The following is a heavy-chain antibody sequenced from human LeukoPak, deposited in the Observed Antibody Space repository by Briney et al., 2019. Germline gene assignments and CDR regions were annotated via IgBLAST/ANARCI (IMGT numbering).Heavy chain of an antibody. V-gene: IGHV3-21*01. CDR3: ARGGYSYGYDDWFDP. Sequence: GGSLRLSCAASGFTFSSYSMNWVRQAPGKGLEWVSSISSSSSYIYYADSVKGRFTISRDNAKNSLYLQMNSPRAEDTAVYYCARGGYSYGYDDWFDPWGQGTLVTVSS. CDR2: ISSSSSYI. D-gene: IGHD5-18*01. CDR1: GFTFSSYS. J-gene: IGHJ5*02.